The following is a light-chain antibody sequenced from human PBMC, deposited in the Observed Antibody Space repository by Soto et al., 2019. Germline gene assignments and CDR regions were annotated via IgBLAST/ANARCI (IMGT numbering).Light chain of an antibody. Sequence: QSALTQPASVSGSPGQSITISCTGTSSDVGGYNYVSWYQQHPGKAPKLMIYGVSNRPSGVSSRFSGSKSGNTASLTISALQAEDEADYYCSSYTSSNTLVFGSGTKLTVL. J-gene: IGLJ1*01. CDR1: SSDVGGYNY. V-gene: IGLV2-14*01. CDR2: GVS. CDR3: SSYTSSNTLV.